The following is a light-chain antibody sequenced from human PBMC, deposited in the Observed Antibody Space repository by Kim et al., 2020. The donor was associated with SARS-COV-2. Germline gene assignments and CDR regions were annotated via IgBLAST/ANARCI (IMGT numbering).Light chain of an antibody. CDR2: DAS. Sequence: DLRVTPSPSPLSASVGDRVTITCRTNEDIHSWLAWYQQKPGKAPKLLIYDASTLESGVPARFTGSGSGTEFTLTISSLQPDDSATYYCQQYNSYWRFGQGTKVDIK. CDR3: QQYNSYWR. CDR1: EDIHSW. J-gene: IGKJ1*01. V-gene: IGKV1-5*01.